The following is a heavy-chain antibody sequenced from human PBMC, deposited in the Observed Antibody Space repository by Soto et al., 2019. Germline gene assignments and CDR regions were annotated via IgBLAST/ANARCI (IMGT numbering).Heavy chain of an antibody. CDR2: IYYSGST. J-gene: IGHJ4*02. D-gene: IGHD3-10*01. Sequence: QVQLQESGPGLVKPSQTLSLTCTVSGGSISSGDYYWSWIRQPPGKGLEWIGYIYYSGSTYYNPSVNSRVPISVDTSKIQFSLKLSSVTAADTAVYYCARAQGSGFLVSWGQGTLVTVSS. CDR3: ARAQGSGFLVS. CDR1: GGSISSGDYY. V-gene: IGHV4-30-4*01.